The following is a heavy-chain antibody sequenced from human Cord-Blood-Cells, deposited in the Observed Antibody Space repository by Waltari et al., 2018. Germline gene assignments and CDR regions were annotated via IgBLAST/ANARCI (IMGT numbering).Heavy chain of an antibody. CDR2: NIPIFCTT. V-gene: IGHV1-69*01. CDR3: AREQGGSYFSYYFDY. J-gene: IGHJ4*02. Sequence: QVQLVQSGAEVKKPGSSVKVSCKASGGTFSSYAISWVRQAPGQGLEWMGGNIPIFCTTNYAPKFQGRVTITADESTSTAYMELSSLRSEDTAVYYCAREQGGSYFSYYFDYWGQGTLVTVSP. CDR1: GGTFSSYA. D-gene: IGHD1-26*01.